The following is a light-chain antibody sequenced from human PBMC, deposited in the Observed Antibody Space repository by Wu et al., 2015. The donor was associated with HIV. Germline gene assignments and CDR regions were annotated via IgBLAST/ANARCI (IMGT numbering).Light chain of an antibody. Sequence: EIVLTQSPGTLSLPPGTRATLSCRASQSISRSYLAWYQQKLGQAPRLLIYGGSSRATGIPDRFSGRGSGTDFTLTISRLEPEDFAVYYCQLYGTSPQVTFGEGPRSRSN. CDR3: QLYGTSPQVT. J-gene: IGKJ4*01. V-gene: IGKV3-20*01. CDR2: GGS. CDR1: QSISRSY.